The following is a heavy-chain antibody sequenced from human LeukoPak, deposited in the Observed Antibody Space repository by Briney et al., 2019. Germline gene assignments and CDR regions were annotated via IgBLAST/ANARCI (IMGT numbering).Heavy chain of an antibody. Sequence: GGSLRLSCAASGFTFSTYWMTWVRNAPGKGLEWVGNIKQDGSEKNYVDSVKGRFTISRDNAKNSLYLQMNTLSADDTAVYFCAGGISMIRGADYWGQGTLVTVSS. V-gene: IGHV3-7*04. CDR3: AGGISMIRGADY. CDR1: GFTFSTYW. CDR2: IKQDGSEK. D-gene: IGHD3-10*01. J-gene: IGHJ4*02.